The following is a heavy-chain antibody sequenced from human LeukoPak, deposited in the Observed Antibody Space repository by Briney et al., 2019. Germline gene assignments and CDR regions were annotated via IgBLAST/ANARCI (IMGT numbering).Heavy chain of an antibody. V-gene: IGHV4-38-2*02. Sequence: SGTLSLTCTVSGYSISNGYYWGWIRQPPGKGLEWIGEINHSGSTNYNPSFKSRVTISVDTSKNQFSLKLSSVTAADTAVYYCARDRMTTVTTAGANWFDPWGQGTLVTVSS. CDR2: INHSGST. CDR3: ARDRMTTVTTAGANWFDP. J-gene: IGHJ5*02. D-gene: IGHD4-17*01. CDR1: GYSISNGYY.